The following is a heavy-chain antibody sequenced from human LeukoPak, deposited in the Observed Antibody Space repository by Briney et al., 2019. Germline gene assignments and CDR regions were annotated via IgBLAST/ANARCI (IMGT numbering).Heavy chain of an antibody. J-gene: IGHJ5*01. V-gene: IGHV1-69*01. D-gene: IGHD2-2*01. CDR3: ALVPAAMPTPWFDY. CDR1: GGTFSSYA. Sequence: SVKLSCKASGGTFSSYAISWVRQAPGQGLEWMGGIIPIFGTANYAQTFQGRVTITADESKSTAYMELSSRRSEDTVLYCCALVPAAMPTPWFDYWGQGTLVTVSS. CDR2: IIPIFGTA.